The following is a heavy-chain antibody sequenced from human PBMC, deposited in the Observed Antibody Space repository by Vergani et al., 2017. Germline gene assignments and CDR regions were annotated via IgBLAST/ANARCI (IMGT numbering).Heavy chain of an antibody. CDR1: GYTFTGYY. CDR2: INSNSGGT. CDR3: ARDRGYYDRSGYVVEYFQH. J-gene: IGHJ1*01. D-gene: IGHD3-22*01. Sequence: QVQLVQSGAEVKKPGASVKVSCKASGYTFTGYYMHWARQAPGQGLEWMGWINSNSGGTNYAQKFQGRVTMTRDTSISTAYMELSRLRSDDTAVYYSARDRGYYDRSGYVVEYFQHWSQGTLFTVSS. V-gene: IGHV1-2*02.